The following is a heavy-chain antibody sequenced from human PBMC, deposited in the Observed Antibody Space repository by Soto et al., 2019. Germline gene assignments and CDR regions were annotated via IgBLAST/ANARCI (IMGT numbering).Heavy chain of an antibody. CDR2: ISWNSGSI. V-gene: IGHV3-9*01. CDR1: GFTFDDYA. CDR3: AKVSVAGSFNDAFDI. J-gene: IGHJ3*02. Sequence: PGGSLRLSCAASGFTFDDYAMHWVRQAPGKGLEWVSGISWNSGSIGYADSVKGRFTISRDNAKNSLYLKMNSLRAEDTALYYCAKVSVAGSFNDAFDIWGQGTMVTVSS. D-gene: IGHD6-19*01.